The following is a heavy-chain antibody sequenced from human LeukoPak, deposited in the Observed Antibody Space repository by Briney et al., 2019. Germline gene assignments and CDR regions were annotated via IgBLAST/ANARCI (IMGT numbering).Heavy chain of an antibody. J-gene: IGHJ4*02. D-gene: IGHD1-26*01. V-gene: IGHV4-39*07. CDR1: GGSISSSSYY. CDR3: AIALVGTTKGFDY. CDR2: IYYSGST. Sequence: SETLSLTCTVSGGSISSSSYYWGWLRQPPGKGLEWIGSIYYSGSTYYNPSLKSRVTISVDTSKNQFSLKLSSVTAADTAVYYCAIALVGTTKGFDYWGQGTLVTVSS.